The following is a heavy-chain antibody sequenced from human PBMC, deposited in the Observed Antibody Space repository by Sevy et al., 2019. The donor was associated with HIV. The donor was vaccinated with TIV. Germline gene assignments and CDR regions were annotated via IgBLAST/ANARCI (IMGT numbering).Heavy chain of an antibody. V-gene: IGHV1-18*01. CDR1: GYTFTSYG. CDR2: ISAYNDNT. D-gene: IGHD3-3*01. CDR3: ARGYYDFWSGYYRRDAFDI. J-gene: IGHJ3*02. Sequence: ASVKVSCTASGYTFTSYGISWVRQAPGQGLEWMGWISAYNDNTNYAQKLQGRVTPTTDTSTGTAYMELRSRRSDDTAVYYCARGYYDFWSGYYRRDAFDIWGQGTMVTVSS.